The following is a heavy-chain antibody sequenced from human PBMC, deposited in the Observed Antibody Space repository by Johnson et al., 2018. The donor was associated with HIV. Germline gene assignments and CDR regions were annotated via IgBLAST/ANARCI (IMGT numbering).Heavy chain of an antibody. CDR3: AKDLREYYGSGIFGAFDI. CDR2: ISYDGSNK. D-gene: IGHD3-10*01. V-gene: IGHV3-30*04. CDR1: GFTFSSYA. Sequence: QVQLVESGGGVVQPGRSLRLSCAASGFTFSSYAMHWVRQAPGKGLEWVAVISYDGSNKYYADSVKGRFTISRDNSKNTLYLQMNSLRAEDTAVYYCAKDLREYYGSGIFGAFDIWGQGTMVTVSS. J-gene: IGHJ3*02.